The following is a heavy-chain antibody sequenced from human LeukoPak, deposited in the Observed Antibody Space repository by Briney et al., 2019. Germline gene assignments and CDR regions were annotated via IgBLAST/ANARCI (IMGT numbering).Heavy chain of an antibody. CDR3: ARDLAWKSDGMDV. D-gene: IGHD1-1*01. V-gene: IGHV1-46*01. Sequence: ASVKVSCKASGGTFSSYAISWVRQAPGQGLEWMGIINPSGGSTSYAQKFQGRVTMTRDTFTSTVYMELSSLRSEDTAVYYCARDLAWKSDGMDVWGQGTTVTVSS. CDR1: GGTFSSYA. CDR2: INPSGGST. J-gene: IGHJ6*02.